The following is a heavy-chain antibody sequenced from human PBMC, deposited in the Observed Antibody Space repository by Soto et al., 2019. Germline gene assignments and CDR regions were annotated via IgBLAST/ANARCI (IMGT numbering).Heavy chain of an antibody. CDR2: INHSGST. CDR3: ARGRPYYYYGMDV. V-gene: IGHV4-34*01. Sequence: SETLSLTCAVYGGSFSGYYWSWIRQPPGKGLEWIGEINHSGSTNYNPSLKSRVTISVDTSKNQFSLKLSSVTAADTAVYYCARGRPYYYYGMDVWGQGTTVTVSS. CDR1: GGSFSGYY. J-gene: IGHJ6*02.